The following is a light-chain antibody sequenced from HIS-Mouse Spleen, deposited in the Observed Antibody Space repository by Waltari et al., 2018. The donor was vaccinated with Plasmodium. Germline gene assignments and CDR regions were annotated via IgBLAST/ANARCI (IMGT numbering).Light chain of an antibody. V-gene: IGLV2-11*01. CDR1: SSDVGGYNY. CDR2: DVS. CDR3: CSYAGSYTLV. Sequence: QSALTQPRSVSGSPGQSVTISCTGTSSDVGGYNYVSWYQPHPGQAPNLMFYDVSKRPSGVPDRFSGSKSGNTASLTISGLQAEDEADYYCCSYAGSYTLVFGGGTKLTVL. J-gene: IGLJ2*01.